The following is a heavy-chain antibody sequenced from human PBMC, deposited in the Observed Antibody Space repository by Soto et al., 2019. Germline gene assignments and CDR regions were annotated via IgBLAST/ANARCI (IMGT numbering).Heavy chain of an antibody. D-gene: IGHD5-18*01. CDR2: ISSISSYT. Sequence: GGSLRLSCAASGFTFSDYYMSWIRQAPGKGLERVSYISSISSYTNHADSVKGRFTISRDNAKNSLYLQMNSLRAEDTAVYYCARGSRGSSYGNFDYWGQGTLVTVSS. J-gene: IGHJ4*02. CDR1: GFTFSDYY. V-gene: IGHV3-11*06. CDR3: ARGSRGSSYGNFDY.